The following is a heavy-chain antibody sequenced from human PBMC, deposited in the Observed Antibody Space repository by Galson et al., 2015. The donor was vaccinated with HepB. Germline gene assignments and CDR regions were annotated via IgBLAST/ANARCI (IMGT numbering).Heavy chain of an antibody. CDR2: ISYDGSNK. Sequence: LRLSCAASGFTFSSYGMHWVRQAPGKGLEWVAVISYDGSNKYYADSVKGRFTISRDNSKNTLYLQMNSLRAEDTAVYYCAKEPGNWGGLFDYWGQGTLVTVSS. CDR1: GFTFSSYG. CDR3: AKEPGNWGGLFDY. V-gene: IGHV3-30*18. D-gene: IGHD7-27*01. J-gene: IGHJ4*02.